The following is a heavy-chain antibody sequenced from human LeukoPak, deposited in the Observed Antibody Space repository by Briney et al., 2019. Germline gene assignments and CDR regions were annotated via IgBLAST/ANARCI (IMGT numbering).Heavy chain of an antibody. J-gene: IGHJ3*02. CDR2: IYHSGST. V-gene: IGHV4-30-2*01. CDR1: GGSISSGGYY. CDR3: ARSGATNAFDI. D-gene: IGHD1-26*01. Sequence: PSETLSLTCTVSGGSISSGGYYWSWIRQPPGKGLEWIGYIYHSGSTYYNPSLRSRVTISVDRSKNQFSLKLSSVTAADTAVYYCARSGATNAFDIWGQGTMVTVSS.